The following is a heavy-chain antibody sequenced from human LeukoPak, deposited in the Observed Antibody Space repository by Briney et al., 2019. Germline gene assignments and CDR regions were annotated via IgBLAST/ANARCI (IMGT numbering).Heavy chain of an antibody. Sequence: SETLSLTCSVYGGFIRSYSWRWIRQPPGKGLEWLGYIYYSRTTAYNPSLKTRVTISADTSTNQFSLKLNSMTAADTAVYYCVRRQWELQYVDLWGRGTLVAVSS. D-gene: IGHD1-26*01. CDR1: GGFIRSYS. V-gene: IGHV4-59*01. CDR3: VRRQWELQYVDL. J-gene: IGHJ2*01. CDR2: IYYSRTT.